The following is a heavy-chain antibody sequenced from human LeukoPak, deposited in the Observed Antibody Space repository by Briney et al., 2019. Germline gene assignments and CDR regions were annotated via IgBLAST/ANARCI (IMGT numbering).Heavy chain of an antibody. CDR2: IYYSGST. J-gene: IGHJ4*02. Sequence: SETLSLTCTVSGGSISSYYWSWIRQPPGKGLEWIGYIYYSGSTNYNPSLKSRVTISVDRSKNQFSLKLSSVTAAGTAVYYCARARYSGSSTPYYFDYWGQGTLVTVSS. D-gene: IGHD1-26*01. V-gene: IGHV4-59*12. CDR3: ARARYSGSSTPYYFDY. CDR1: GGSISSYY.